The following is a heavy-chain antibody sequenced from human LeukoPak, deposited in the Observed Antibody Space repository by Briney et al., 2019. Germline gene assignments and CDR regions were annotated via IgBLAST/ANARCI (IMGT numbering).Heavy chain of an antibody. J-gene: IGHJ4*02. D-gene: IGHD6-13*01. V-gene: IGHV4-34*01. Sequence: PSETLSLTCAVYGGSFSGYYWSWVRQPPGEGLEWIGEINHSGSTNYTPSLKSRVTISVDTSKNQSSLKLSSVTAADTAVYYCARAPYSSSFFDYWGQGTLVTVSS. CDR3: ARAPYSSSFFDY. CDR1: GGSFSGYY. CDR2: INHSGST.